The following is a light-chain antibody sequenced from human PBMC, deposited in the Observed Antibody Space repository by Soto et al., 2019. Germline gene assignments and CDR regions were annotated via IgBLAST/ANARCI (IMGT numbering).Light chain of an antibody. CDR2: AAS. Sequence: DIQMTESPSSLSAAVGDRVTLTCRASQSIDNYLHWYQQKPGKAPKLLIYAASSLQSGVPSRFSGIGFGTTFTLTISSLQPEDFASYYCQQSYSTSITFGQGTRLEIK. CDR1: QSIDNY. J-gene: IGKJ5*01. V-gene: IGKV1-39*01. CDR3: QQSYSTSIT.